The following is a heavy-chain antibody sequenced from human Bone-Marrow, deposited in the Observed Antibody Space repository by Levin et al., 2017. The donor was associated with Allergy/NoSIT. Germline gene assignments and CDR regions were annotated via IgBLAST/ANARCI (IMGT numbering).Heavy chain of an antibody. J-gene: IGHJ4*02. CDR2: IYSGGST. CDR3: AREPGYCTNGVCYGGASYFDY. V-gene: IGHV3-53*01. CDR1: GFTVSSNY. D-gene: IGHD2-8*01. Sequence: GGSLRLSCAASGFTVSSNYMSWVRQAPGKGLEWVSVIYSGGSTYYADSVKGRFTISRDTSKNTLYLQMNSLRAEDTAVYYCAREPGYCTNGVCYGGASYFDYWGQGTLVTVSS.